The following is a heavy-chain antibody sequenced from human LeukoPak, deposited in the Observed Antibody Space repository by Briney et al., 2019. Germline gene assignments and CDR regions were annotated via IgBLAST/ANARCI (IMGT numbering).Heavy chain of an antibody. CDR3: AKGGLYGSGSNAFDY. J-gene: IGHJ4*02. CDR2: INPSGGST. V-gene: IGHV1-46*01. CDR1: GYTFTSYY. Sequence: ASVKVSCKASGYTFTSYYMRWVRQAPGQGLEWMGIINPSGGSTSYAQKFQGRVTMTRDTSTSTVYMELSSLRSEDTAVYYCAKGGLYGSGSNAFDYWGQGTLVTVSS. D-gene: IGHD3-10*01.